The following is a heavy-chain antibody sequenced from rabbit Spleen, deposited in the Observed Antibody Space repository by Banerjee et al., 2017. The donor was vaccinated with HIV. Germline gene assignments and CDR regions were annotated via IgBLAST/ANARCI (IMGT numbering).Heavy chain of an antibody. CDR3: ARGSYAAYL. J-gene: IGHJ4*01. Sequence: QEQLMESGGGLVQPGGSLTLSCKASGFAFSVYAMIWVRQAPGKGPQWIAYIDPVFGNTYYANWVSRRFTVSSHNAQNTLDLQLNSLTAADTATYFCARGSYAAYLWGPGTLVTVS. V-gene: IGHV1S47*01. D-gene: IGHD4-2*01. CDR2: IDPVFGNT. CDR1: GFAFSVYA.